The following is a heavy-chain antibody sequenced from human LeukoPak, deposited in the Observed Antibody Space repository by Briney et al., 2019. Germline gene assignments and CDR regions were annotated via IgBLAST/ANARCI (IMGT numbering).Heavy chain of an antibody. J-gene: IGHJ4*02. D-gene: IGHD6-19*01. V-gene: IGHV4-34*01. CDR2: INHSGST. CDR3: ARRGSSGWGG. CDR1: GGSFSGYY. Sequence: SETLSLTCAVYGGSFSGYYWSWIRQPPGKGLEWIGEINHSGSTNYNPSLKSRVTISVDTSKNQFSLKLSSVTAADTAVYYCARRGSSGWGGWGQGTLVTVSS.